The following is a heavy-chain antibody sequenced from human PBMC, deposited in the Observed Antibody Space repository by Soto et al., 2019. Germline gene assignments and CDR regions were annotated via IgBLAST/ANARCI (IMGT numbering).Heavy chain of an antibody. CDR2: IYYSGST. Sequence: SETLSLTCTVSDGSISSGDYYWSWIRQPPGKGLEWIGYIYYSGSTYYNPSLKSRVTISVDTSKNQFSLKLSSVTAADTAVYYCARDVLSQHGVFDPWGQGTLVTVSS. D-gene: IGHD3-16*01. J-gene: IGHJ5*02. CDR1: DGSISSGDYY. CDR3: ARDVLSQHGVFDP. V-gene: IGHV4-30-4*01.